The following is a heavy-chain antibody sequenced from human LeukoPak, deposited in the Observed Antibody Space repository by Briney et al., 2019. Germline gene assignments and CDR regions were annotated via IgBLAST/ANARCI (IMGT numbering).Heavy chain of an antibody. D-gene: IGHD5-12*01. Sequence: GGSLRLSCAASGFTFSNFWMHWVRQAPGKGPVWVSRINGDGSSTSYADSVKGRFTISRDNAKNTLFLQMSSLRAEDTAIYYCARIRYSDYDDWGQGTLVTVSS. CDR3: ARIRYSDYDD. V-gene: IGHV3-74*01. CDR2: INGDGSST. J-gene: IGHJ4*02. CDR1: GFTFSNFW.